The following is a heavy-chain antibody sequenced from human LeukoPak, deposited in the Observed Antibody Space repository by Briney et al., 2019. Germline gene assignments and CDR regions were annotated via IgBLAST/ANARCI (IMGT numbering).Heavy chain of an antibody. CDR2: IYYSGST. D-gene: IGHD1-7*01. V-gene: IGHV4-30-4*08. J-gene: IGHJ5*02. CDR1: GGSISSGDYY. Sequence: PSQTLSLTCTVSGGSISSGDYYWSWIRQPPGKGLEWIGYIYYSGSTYYNPSLKSRVTISVDTSKNQFSLKLSSVTAADTAVYYCARISVELRNCFDPRGQGTLVTVSS. CDR3: ARISVELRNCFDP.